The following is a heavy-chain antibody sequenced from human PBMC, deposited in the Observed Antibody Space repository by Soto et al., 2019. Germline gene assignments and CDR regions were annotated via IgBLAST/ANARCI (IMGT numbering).Heavy chain of an antibody. D-gene: IGHD3-22*01. J-gene: IGHJ4*02. CDR1: GFTFSNYW. CDR2: ISSDGSLT. Sequence: PGGSLRLSCAASGFTFSNYWMHWVRQAPGKGLLWVPRISSDGSLTGYADSVKGRFTISRDNAKNTLYLQMDSLRAEDTAVYYCARDLPYYYDSSGFSNFNYWGQGSLVTVSS. V-gene: IGHV3-74*01. CDR3: ARDLPYYYDSSGFSNFNY.